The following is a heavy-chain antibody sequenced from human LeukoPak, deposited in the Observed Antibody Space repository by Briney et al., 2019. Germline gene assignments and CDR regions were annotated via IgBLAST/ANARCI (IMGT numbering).Heavy chain of an antibody. CDR3: AKVGQYSSSLGFDY. J-gene: IGHJ4*02. Sequence: GGSLRLSCAASGFTFSSYAMSWVRQAPGKGLEWVSAISGSGGSTYYADSVKGRFTISRDNSKNTLYQQMNSLRAEATAVYYCAKVGQYSSSLGFDYWGQGTLVTVSS. CDR1: GFTFSSYA. D-gene: IGHD6-6*01. CDR2: ISGSGGST. V-gene: IGHV3-23*01.